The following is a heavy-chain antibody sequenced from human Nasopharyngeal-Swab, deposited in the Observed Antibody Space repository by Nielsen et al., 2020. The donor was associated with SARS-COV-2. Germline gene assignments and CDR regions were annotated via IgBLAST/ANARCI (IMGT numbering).Heavy chain of an antibody. J-gene: IGHJ6*03. CDR3: ARLPGIAAAGRERYYYYMDV. Sequence: SVKVSCKASGGTFSSYAISWVRQAPGQGLEWMGGIIPIFGTANYAQKFQGRVTITADESMSTAYMELSSLRSEDTAVYYCARLPGIAAAGRERYYYYMDVWGKGTTVTVSS. CDR1: GGTFSSYA. CDR2: IIPIFGTA. V-gene: IGHV1-69*13. D-gene: IGHD6-13*01.